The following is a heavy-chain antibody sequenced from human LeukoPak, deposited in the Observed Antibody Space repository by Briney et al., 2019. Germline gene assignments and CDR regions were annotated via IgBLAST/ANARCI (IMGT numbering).Heavy chain of an antibody. Sequence: EASVKVSCKASGGTFSSYTITWVRQAPGQGLEWMGGIIPIFGTANYAQKFQGRVTITADESTSTAYMELSSLRSEDTAVYYCARAKLFRHYGSSGYYSTFHYYYGMDVWGQGTTVTVFS. V-gene: IGHV1-69*01. CDR1: GGTFSSYT. CDR2: IIPIFGTA. D-gene: IGHD3-22*01. J-gene: IGHJ6*02. CDR3: ARAKLFRHYGSSGYYSTFHYYYGMDV.